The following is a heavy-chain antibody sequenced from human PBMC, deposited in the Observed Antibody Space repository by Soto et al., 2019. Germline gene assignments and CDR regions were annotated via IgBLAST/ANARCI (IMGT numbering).Heavy chain of an antibody. Sequence: QVQLVQSGAEVKKPGSSVKVSCKASGGTFSSYAISWVRQAPGQGLEWMGGIIPIFGTANYAQKFQGRVTINADESTSTAYMELSSLRSEDTAVYYCARSMIFGVRMWQSWFDPWGQGTLVTVSS. V-gene: IGHV1-69*12. CDR3: ARSMIFGVRMWQSWFDP. CDR2: IIPIFGTA. CDR1: GGTFSSYA. D-gene: IGHD3-3*01. J-gene: IGHJ5*02.